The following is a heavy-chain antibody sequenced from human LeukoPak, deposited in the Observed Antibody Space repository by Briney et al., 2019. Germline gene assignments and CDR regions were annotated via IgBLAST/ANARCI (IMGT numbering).Heavy chain of an antibody. CDR2: INHSGNT. J-gene: IGHJ6*03. D-gene: IGHD3-10*01. V-gene: IGHV4-34*01. Sequence: SETLSLTCTVSGGSISSYYWSWIRQPPGKGLEWIGEINHSGNTNYNPSLKSRVTISIDTSKNQFSLKLSSVTAADTAVYYCASYYGSGSFPYYYYYMDVWGKGTTVTVSS. CDR1: GGSISSYY. CDR3: ASYYGSGSFPYYYYYMDV.